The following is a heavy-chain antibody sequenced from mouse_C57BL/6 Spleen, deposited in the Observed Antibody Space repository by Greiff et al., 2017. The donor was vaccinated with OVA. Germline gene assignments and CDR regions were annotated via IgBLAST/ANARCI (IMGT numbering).Heavy chain of an antibody. CDR2: IYPRSGNT. Sequence: VQLQQSGAELARPGASVKLSCKASGYTFTSYGISWVKQRTGQGLEWIGEIYPRSGNTYYNEKFKGKATLTADKSSSTAYMELRSLTSEDSAVYFCARGGDYSNPDYFDYWGQGTTLTVSS. D-gene: IGHD2-5*01. J-gene: IGHJ2*01. CDR3: ARGGDYSNPDYFDY. CDR1: GYTFTSYG. V-gene: IGHV1-81*01.